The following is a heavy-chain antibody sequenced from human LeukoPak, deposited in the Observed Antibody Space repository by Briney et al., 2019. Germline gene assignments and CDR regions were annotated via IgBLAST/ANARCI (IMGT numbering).Heavy chain of an antibody. J-gene: IGHJ5*01. CDR3: VRDPTTVTTFFDL. CDR2: IYKSMYSGGST. V-gene: IGHV4-4*07. D-gene: IGHD4-17*01. Sequence: SETLSLTCTVSGDSIGAYYWSWIRQPAGKGLEWIGRIYKSMYSGGSTDYNPTLKSRVTMSVDTSKNQLSLKLSSLTAADTAVYYCVRDPTTVTTFFDLWGQGTLVTASS. CDR1: GDSIGAYY.